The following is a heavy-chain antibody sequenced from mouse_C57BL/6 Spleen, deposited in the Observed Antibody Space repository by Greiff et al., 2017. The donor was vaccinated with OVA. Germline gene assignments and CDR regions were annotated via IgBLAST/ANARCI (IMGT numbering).Heavy chain of an antibody. CDR1: GFTFSSYA. J-gene: IGHJ2*01. V-gene: IGHV5-4*01. CDR2: ISDGGSYT. CDR3: ARGGMITHFDY. D-gene: IGHD2-4*01. Sequence: EVQRVESGGGLVKPGGSLKLSCAASGFTFSSYAMSWVRQTPEKRLEWVATISDGGSYTYYPDNVKGRFTISRDNAKNNLYLQMSHLKSEDTAMYYCARGGMITHFDYWGQGTTLTVSS.